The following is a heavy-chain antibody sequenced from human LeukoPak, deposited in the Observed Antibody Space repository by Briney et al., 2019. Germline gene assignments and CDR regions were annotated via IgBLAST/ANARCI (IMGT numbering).Heavy chain of an antibody. CDR2: IYSGGST. CDR3: ARAPPYSSGWKFDY. J-gene: IGHJ4*02. CDR1: GFTVSSNY. Sequence: PGGSLRLSCAASGFTVSSNYMSWVRQAPGKGLEWVSVIYSGGSTYYADSVKGRFTISRDNSKNTLYLQMNSLRAEDTAVYYCARAPPYSSGWKFDYWGQGTLVTVSS. D-gene: IGHD6-19*01. V-gene: IGHV3-66*01.